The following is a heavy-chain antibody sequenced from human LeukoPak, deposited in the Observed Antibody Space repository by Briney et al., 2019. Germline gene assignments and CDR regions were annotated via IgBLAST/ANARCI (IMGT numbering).Heavy chain of an antibody. J-gene: IGHJ5*02. CDR2: IYYSGST. CDR3: ARGHAHYYDSSGYRGWFDP. Sequence: SQTLSLTCTVSGGSISSGDYYWRWIRQPPGKGLEWIVYIYYSGSTYYNPSLKSRVTISVDTSKYQFSLKLSSVTAADTAVYYCARGHAHYYDSSGYRGWFDPWGQGTLVTVSS. D-gene: IGHD3-22*01. CDR1: GGSISSGDYY. V-gene: IGHV4-30-4*01.